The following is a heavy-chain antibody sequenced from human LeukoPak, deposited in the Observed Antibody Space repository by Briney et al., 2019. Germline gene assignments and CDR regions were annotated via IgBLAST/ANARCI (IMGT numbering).Heavy chain of an antibody. CDR2: IYPDDSDT. CDR3: ARQRRSSGWPNDY. Sequence: GESLKISSKGSGYSFTSYWIAWGRQMPGKGVEWMGIIYPDDSDTRYSPSFQGQVTITADKSISTAYLQWSSLKASDNAMYYCARQRRSSGWPNDYWGQGTLVTVSS. D-gene: IGHD6-19*01. CDR1: GYSFTSYW. V-gene: IGHV5-51*01. J-gene: IGHJ4*02.